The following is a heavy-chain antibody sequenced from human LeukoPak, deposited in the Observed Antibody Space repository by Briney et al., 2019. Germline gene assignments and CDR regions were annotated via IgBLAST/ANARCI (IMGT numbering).Heavy chain of an antibody. Sequence: PGGSLRLSCAASGFIFSGYWMSWVRQAPGKGLEWVANIKQDGSEKYYVDSVKGRFTISRDNAKSSLYLQLNSLRAEDTAVYYCARDSLFGVVISSPNPNYGMDVWGQGTTVTVSS. V-gene: IGHV3-7*01. J-gene: IGHJ6*02. CDR1: GFIFSGYW. CDR3: ARDSLFGVVISSPNPNYGMDV. D-gene: IGHD3-3*01. CDR2: IKQDGSEK.